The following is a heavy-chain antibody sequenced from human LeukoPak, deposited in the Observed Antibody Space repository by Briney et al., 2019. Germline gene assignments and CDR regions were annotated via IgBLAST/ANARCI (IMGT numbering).Heavy chain of an antibody. CDR1: GGSISSSSYY. J-gene: IGHJ3*02. D-gene: IGHD2-21*02. CDR2: IHYSGST. CDR3: ARLVVTARTDAFDI. Sequence: SETLSLTCTVSGGSISSSSYYWGWIRQPPGKGLEWIGSIHYSGSTYYNPSLKSRVTISVDTSKNRFSLKLSSVTAADTAVYYCARLVVTARTDAFDIWGQGTMVTVSS. V-gene: IGHV4-39*01.